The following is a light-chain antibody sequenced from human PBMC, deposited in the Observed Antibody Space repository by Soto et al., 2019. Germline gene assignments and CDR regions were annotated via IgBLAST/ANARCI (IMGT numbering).Light chain of an antibody. V-gene: IGKV1-5*01. Sequence: DIQMTQSPSTLPASVGDRVTITCRASQSISYWLAWYQQKPGNAPKLLIYAASSLESGVPSRFSGSGSGTEFTLTISSLQPDDYASYYCQQYNSYSKTFGQGTKVDIK. J-gene: IGKJ1*01. CDR3: QQYNSYSKT. CDR2: AAS. CDR1: QSISYW.